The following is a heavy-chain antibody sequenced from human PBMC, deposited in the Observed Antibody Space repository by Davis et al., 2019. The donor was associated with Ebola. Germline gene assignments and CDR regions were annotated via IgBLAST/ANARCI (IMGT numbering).Heavy chain of an antibody. CDR2: INTKTGNP. Sequence: ASVKVSCKASGYTFTSYDINWVRQAPGQGLEWMGWINTKTGNPTYAQGFTGRFVFSLDTSVSTAYLQISSLKAEDTAVYYCARSSYSWYFSGMDVWGKGTTVTVSS. J-gene: IGHJ6*04. CDR3: ARSSYSWYFSGMDV. CDR1: GYTFTSYD. V-gene: IGHV7-4-1*02. D-gene: IGHD6-13*01.